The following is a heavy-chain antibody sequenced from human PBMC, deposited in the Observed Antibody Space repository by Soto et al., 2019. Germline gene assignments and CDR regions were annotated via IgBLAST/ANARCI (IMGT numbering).Heavy chain of an antibody. Sequence: QVQLVQSGAEVKKPGSSVKVSCKSSGGTFSTYAISWVRQAPGQGLEWMGGIIPIFSTANYAQKFQGRVTITADESTTTAYMELISLRSEDTAVYYCARDAMVVATGSRTWHYYYGMDVWGQGTTVTVSS. CDR2: IIPIFSTA. CDR3: ARDAMVVATGSRTWHYYYGMDV. V-gene: IGHV1-69*12. J-gene: IGHJ6*02. CDR1: GGTFSTYA. D-gene: IGHD2-15*01.